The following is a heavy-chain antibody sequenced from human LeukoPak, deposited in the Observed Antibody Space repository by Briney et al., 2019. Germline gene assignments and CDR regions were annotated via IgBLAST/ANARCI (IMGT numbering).Heavy chain of an antibody. CDR2: INHSGST. J-gene: IGHJ4*02. V-gene: IGHV4-34*01. CDR1: GGSFSGYY. D-gene: IGHD2-2*01. Sequence: PSETLSLTCAVYGGSFSGYYWSWIRQPPGKGLEWIGEINHSGSTNYNPSLKSRVTISVDTSKNQFSLKLSSVTAADTAVYYCARRVVVVPAAIFGEYYFDYWGQGTLVTVSS. CDR3: ARRVVVVPAAIFGEYYFDY.